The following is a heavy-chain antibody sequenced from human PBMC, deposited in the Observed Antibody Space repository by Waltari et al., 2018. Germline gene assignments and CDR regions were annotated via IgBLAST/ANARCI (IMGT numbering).Heavy chain of an antibody. Sequence: EVQLVESGGGLVQPGGSLKLSCAASAFRFSDSFIHWVRQAPGKGLEWFGRIRSRTYSYAKAYASSVEGRFTISRDDSKNTAYLQVNSLKTEDTAVYYCIRHEVAGIPYWGQGTLVTVSS. J-gene: IGHJ4*02. CDR3: IRHEVAGIPY. CDR2: IRSRTYSYAK. V-gene: IGHV3-73*01. CDR1: AFRFSDSF.